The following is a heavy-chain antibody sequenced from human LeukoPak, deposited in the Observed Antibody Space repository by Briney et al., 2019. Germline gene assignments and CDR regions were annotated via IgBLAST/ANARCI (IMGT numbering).Heavy chain of an antibody. CDR1: GFTLSNYW. J-gene: IGHJ4*02. Sequence: GGSLRLSCAASGFTLSNYWMMHWVRQDPGKGLAWVARIRDNGRDTNYADSVKGRFTISRDNSKNTLYLQMNSLRAEDTAVYYCARRSVTLFDYWGQGTLVTVSS. D-gene: IGHD4-17*01. CDR3: ARRSVTLFDY. V-gene: IGHV3-74*01. CDR2: IRDNGRDT.